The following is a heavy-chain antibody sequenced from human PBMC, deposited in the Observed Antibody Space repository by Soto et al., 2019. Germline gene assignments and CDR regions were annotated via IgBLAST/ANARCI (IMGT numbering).Heavy chain of an antibody. CDR3: ARGPLGYDILTGYYMDV. J-gene: IGHJ6*03. D-gene: IGHD3-9*01. V-gene: IGHV1-69*02. Sequence: SVKVSCKASGGTFSSYTISWVRQAPGQGLEWMGRIIPILGIANYAQKFQGRVTITADKSTSTAYMELSSLRSEDTAVYYCARGPLGYDILTGYYMDVWGKGTTVTVSS. CDR2: IIPILGIA. CDR1: GGTFSSYT.